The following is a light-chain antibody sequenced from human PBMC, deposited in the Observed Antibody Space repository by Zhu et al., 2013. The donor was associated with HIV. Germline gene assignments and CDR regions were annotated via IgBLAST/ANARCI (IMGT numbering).Light chain of an antibody. V-gene: IGKV4-1*01. CDR3: QQHWYSPYT. Sequence: DIVMTQSPDSLAVSLGERATINCKSSQSVFYSSNNKNYLAWYQQKPGQSPKLLIYWASTRESGVPDRFSGSGSGTDFTLSISTVQAEDVAVYYCQQHWYSPYTFGQGTRLEI. CDR1: QSVFYSSNNKNY. J-gene: IGKJ2*01. CDR2: WAS.